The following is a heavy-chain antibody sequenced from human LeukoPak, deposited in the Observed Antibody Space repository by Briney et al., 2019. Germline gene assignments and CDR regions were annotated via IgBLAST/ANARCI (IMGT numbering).Heavy chain of an antibody. CDR2: ISGSGGST. CDR3: ARAYYYDGSGYSRLPHYFDY. V-gene: IGHV3-23*01. D-gene: IGHD3-22*01. CDR1: GFTFSSYA. J-gene: IGHJ4*02. Sequence: PGGSLRLSCAASGFTFSSYAMSWVRQAPGKGLEWVSAISGSGGSTYYADSVKGRFTITRDNSKNTLYLQMNSLRAEDTAVYYCARAYYYDGSGYSRLPHYFDYWGQGTLVTVSS.